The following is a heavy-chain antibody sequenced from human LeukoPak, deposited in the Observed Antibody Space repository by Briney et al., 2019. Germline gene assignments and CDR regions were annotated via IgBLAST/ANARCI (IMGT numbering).Heavy chain of an antibody. D-gene: IGHD3-3*01. Sequence: SETLSLTCSVSGAPISDYDWSWIRQPPGKGLECIGYIYYSGSTNYNPSLKSRVTISVDTSKNQFSLSLKSVTAADTAVYYCARTLTIFGVVIIGPHWYFDLWGRGTLVTVSS. CDR1: GAPISDYD. CDR2: IYYSGST. CDR3: ARTLTIFGVVIIGPHWYFDL. J-gene: IGHJ2*01. V-gene: IGHV4-59*01.